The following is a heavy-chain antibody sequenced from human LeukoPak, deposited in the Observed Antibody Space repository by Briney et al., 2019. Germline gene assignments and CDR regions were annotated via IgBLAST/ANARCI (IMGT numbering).Heavy chain of an antibody. CDR1: GGSISSSNW. CDR3: ARYDVWGTYRAFDY. J-gene: IGHJ4*02. CDR2: IYHSGST. D-gene: IGHD3-16*02. V-gene: IGHV4-4*02. Sequence: PSETLSLTCAVSGGSISSSNWWSWVRQPPGKGLEWIGEIYHSGSTYYNPSLKSRVTISVDTSKNQFSLKLSSVTAADTAVYYCARYDVWGTYRAFDYWGQGTLVTVSS.